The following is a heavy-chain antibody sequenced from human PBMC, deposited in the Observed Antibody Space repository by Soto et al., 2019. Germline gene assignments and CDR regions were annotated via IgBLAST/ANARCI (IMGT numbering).Heavy chain of an antibody. V-gene: IGHV3-66*01. Sequence: GGSLRLSCAASGFTVSSNYMSWVRQAPGKGLEWVSVIYSGDSTYYADSVKGRFTISRDNSKNTLYLQMNSLRAEDTAVYYCARDRGTLWGFDIWGQGTMVTVSS. CDR2: IYSGDST. J-gene: IGHJ3*02. CDR3: ARDRGTLWGFDI. CDR1: GFTVSSNY. D-gene: IGHD5-18*01.